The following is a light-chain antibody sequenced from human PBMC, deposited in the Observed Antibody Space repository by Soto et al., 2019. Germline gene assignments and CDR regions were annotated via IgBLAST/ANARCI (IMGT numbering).Light chain of an antibody. CDR1: DSDVGTYNL. Sequence: QSVLTQPASVSGSPGQSITMSCTGTDSDVGTYNLVSWYQYHPGKAPKLMIYEVNRRPSGVSNRFSGSKSGNTASLTISGLQAEDEGDYYCCSYTGSSTFEVFGTGTKVTVL. CDR2: EVN. V-gene: IGLV2-23*02. CDR3: CSYTGSSTFEV. J-gene: IGLJ1*01.